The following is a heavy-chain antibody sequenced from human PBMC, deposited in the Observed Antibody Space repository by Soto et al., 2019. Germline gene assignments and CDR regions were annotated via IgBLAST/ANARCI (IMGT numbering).Heavy chain of an antibody. V-gene: IGHV4-34*01. CDR3: ARAPDRITIFLVVTSPRLPFSIVV. D-gene: IGHD3-3*01. CDR2: INHSGST. Sequence: SETLSLTCAVYGGSFSGYYWSWIRQPPGKGLEWIGEINHSGSTNYNPSLKSRVTISVDTSKNQFSLKLSSVTAADTAVYYCARAPDRITIFLVVTSPRLPFSIVVWGTGTTVSVFS. J-gene: IGHJ6*03. CDR1: GGSFSGYY.